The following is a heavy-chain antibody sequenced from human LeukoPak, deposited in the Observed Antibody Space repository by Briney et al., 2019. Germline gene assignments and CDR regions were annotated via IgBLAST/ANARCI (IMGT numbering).Heavy chain of an antibody. J-gene: IGHJ4*02. CDR3: ARAISADTAMVRIDY. Sequence: GGSLRLSCAASGFTFSNYYINWVRQAPGKGLEWVSSISSSSSYIYYADSVKGRFTISRDNAKNSLYLQMNSLRAEDTAVYYCARAISADTAMVRIDYWGQGTLVTVSS. V-gene: IGHV3-21*01. D-gene: IGHD5-18*01. CDR1: GFTFSNYY. CDR2: ISSSSSYI.